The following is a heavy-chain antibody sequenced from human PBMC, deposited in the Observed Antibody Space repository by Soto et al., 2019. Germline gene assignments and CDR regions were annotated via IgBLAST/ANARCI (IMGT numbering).Heavy chain of an antibody. J-gene: IGHJ3*02. V-gene: IGHV5-51*01. Sequence: GESLKISCKGSGYSYTNSWIGWVRQMPGKGLEWMGIIHPGDSDTRYSPSFQGQVTISADKSINTAYLQWRSLKASDTAIYYCARPHGLTTVVTPAAFDIWGQGTMVTVSS. CDR1: GYSYTNSW. CDR2: IHPGDSDT. D-gene: IGHD4-17*01. CDR3: ARPHGLTTVVTPAAFDI.